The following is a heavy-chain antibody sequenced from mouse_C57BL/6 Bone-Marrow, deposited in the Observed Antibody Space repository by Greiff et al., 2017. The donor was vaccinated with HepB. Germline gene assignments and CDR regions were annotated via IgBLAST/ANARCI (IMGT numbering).Heavy chain of an antibody. J-gene: IGHJ3*01. CDR3: ARSGALLMFYAWFAY. Sequence: EVQLQQSGPELVKPGASVKISCKASGYTFTDYYMNWVKQSHGKSLEWIGDINPNNGGTSYNQKFKGKATLTVDKSSSTAYMELRSLTSEDSAVYYCARSGALLMFYAWFAYWGQGTLVTVSA. CDR2: INPNNGGT. D-gene: IGHD2-1*01. CDR1: GYTFTDYY. V-gene: IGHV1-26*01.